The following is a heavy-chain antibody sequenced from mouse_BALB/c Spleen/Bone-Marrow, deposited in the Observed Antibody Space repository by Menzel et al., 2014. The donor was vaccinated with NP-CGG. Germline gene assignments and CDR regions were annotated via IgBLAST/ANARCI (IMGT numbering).Heavy chain of an antibody. J-gene: IGHJ2*01. Sequence: VHLVESGAELVKPGASVNLSCKASGYTFTNYDINWVRQRPEQGLEWIGWIFPGNGSTNYNEKFKGKATLTTDKSSSTAYMQLSRLTSEDSAVYSCARPNSISTATDYWGQGTTRTVSS. CDR3: ARPNSISTATDY. CDR2: IFPGNGST. D-gene: IGHD1-2*01. CDR1: GYTFTNYD. V-gene: IGHV1-77*01.